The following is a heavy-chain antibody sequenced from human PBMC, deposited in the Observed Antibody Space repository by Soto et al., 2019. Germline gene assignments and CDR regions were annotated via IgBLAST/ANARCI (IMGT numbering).Heavy chain of an antibody. J-gene: IGHJ5*02. Sequence: PSETLSLTCTVSGGSISSYYWSWIRQPPGKGLEWIGYIYYNGSTNYNPSLKRRVTISVDTSKNQFSLKLSSVTAADTAVYYCARDQESCSGGSCYRPWFDPWGQGTLVTVSS. CDR1: GGSISSYY. CDR3: ARDQESCSGGSCYRPWFDP. V-gene: IGHV4-59*01. CDR2: IYYNGST. D-gene: IGHD2-15*01.